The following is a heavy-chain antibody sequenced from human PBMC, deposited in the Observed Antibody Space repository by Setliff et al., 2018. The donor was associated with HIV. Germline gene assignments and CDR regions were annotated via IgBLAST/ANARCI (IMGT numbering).Heavy chain of an antibody. CDR2: AHYSGAI. J-gene: IGHJ4*02. D-gene: IGHD3-3*01. CDR3: ARPSFGIGGGANFDS. Sequence: LSLTCSVTGASTSDNIYYWGWIRHSPGKGLEWIASAHYSGAIFYNPSLKSRVTMSVDTSGSRFSLKLTSVTAADTAVYYCARPSFGIGGGANFDSWGRGTLVTVSS. CDR1: GASTSDNIYY. V-gene: IGHV4-39*02.